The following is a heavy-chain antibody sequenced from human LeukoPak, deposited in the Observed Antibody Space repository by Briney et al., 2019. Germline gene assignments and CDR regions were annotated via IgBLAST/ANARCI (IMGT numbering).Heavy chain of an antibody. V-gene: IGHV1-2*02. D-gene: IGHD3-10*01. CDR3: ARDGSGTPYYYYMDV. J-gene: IGHJ6*03. Sequence: ASVKVSCKASGYTFTGYYMHWVRQAPGQGLEWMGWINPNSGGTNYAQKFQGRVTMTRDTSISTAYMELSRLRSDDTAVYYCARDGSGTPYYYYMDVWGKGTTVTISS. CDR1: GYTFTGYY. CDR2: INPNSGGT.